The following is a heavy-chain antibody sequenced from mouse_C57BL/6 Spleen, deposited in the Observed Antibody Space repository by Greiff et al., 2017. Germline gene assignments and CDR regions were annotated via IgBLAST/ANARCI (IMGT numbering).Heavy chain of an antibody. V-gene: IGHV1-5*01. CDR3: TRSSYGSSYRDWYFDV. Sequence: EVQLQQSGTVLARPGASVKMSCKTSGYTFTSYWMHWVKQRPGQGLEWIGAIYPGNSDTSSNQKFKGKAKLTAVTSASTAYMELSSLTNEDSAVYYCTRSSYGSSYRDWYFDVWGTGTTVTVSS. J-gene: IGHJ1*03. CDR2: IYPGNSDT. CDR1: GYTFTSYW. D-gene: IGHD1-1*01.